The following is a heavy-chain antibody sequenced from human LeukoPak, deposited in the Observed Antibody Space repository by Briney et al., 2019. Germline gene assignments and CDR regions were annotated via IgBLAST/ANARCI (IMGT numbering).Heavy chain of an antibody. CDR2: ISYIRTT. D-gene: IGHD4-17*01. CDR1: GDSFSSHY. V-gene: IGHV4-59*11. Sequence: SSETLSLTCAVSGDSFSSHYWTWIRQPPGRGLEWIGYISYIRTTNYNPSLKSRVTISIDTSKNQFSLKLSSVTTADTAVYYCARDLVTVTKGFDIWGLGTMVSVSS. CDR3: ARDLVTVTKGFDI. J-gene: IGHJ3*02.